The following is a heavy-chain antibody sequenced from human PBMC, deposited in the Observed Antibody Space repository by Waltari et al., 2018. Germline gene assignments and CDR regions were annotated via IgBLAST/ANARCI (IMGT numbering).Heavy chain of an antibody. J-gene: IGHJ4*02. CDR2: IYPADSET. V-gene: IGHV5-51*01. D-gene: IGHD6-19*01. CDR3: ARHRAVAGSYFFDY. CDR1: AKSFTSDW. Sequence: EVQLAQPGAEVKKPGESLTITCKGSAKSFTSDWRGWVRQMPGKGLEWMGIIYPADSETRYSPSFQGQVTISADKSISTAYLQWSSLKASDTAMYYCARHRAVAGSYFFDYWGQGTLVTVSP.